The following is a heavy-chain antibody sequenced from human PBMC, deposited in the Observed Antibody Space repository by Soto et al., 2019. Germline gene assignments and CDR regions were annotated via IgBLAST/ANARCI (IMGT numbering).Heavy chain of an antibody. CDR3: ARVSELLVPGIWFDP. CDR2: IYHSGST. J-gene: IGHJ5*02. Sequence: SETLSLTCAVSGGSISSSNWWSWVRQPPGKGLEWIGEIYHSGSTNYNPSLKSRVTISVDKSKNQFSLKLSSVTAADTAVYYCARVSELLVPGIWFDPWGQGTLVTVSS. V-gene: IGHV4-4*02. CDR1: GGSISSSNW. D-gene: IGHD1-26*01.